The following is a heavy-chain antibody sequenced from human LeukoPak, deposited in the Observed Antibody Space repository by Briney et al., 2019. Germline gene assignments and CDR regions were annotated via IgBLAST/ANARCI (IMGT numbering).Heavy chain of an antibody. V-gene: IGHV3-7*01. J-gene: IGHJ5*02. D-gene: IGHD3-22*01. CDR1: GFTFSSYW. CDR2: IKQDGSEK. Sequence: AGGSLRLSCAASGFTFSSYWMSWVRQAPGKGLEWVANIKQDGSEKYYVDSVKGRFTISRDNAKNTLNLQMNSLRAEDTAVYYCARDLGQYYDTSDNWFDPWGQGTLVTVSP. CDR3: ARDLGQYYDTSDNWFDP.